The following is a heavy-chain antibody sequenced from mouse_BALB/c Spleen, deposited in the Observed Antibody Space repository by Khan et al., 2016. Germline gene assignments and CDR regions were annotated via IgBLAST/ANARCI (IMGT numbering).Heavy chain of an antibody. CDR1: GYSITSDYA. V-gene: IGHV3-2*02. J-gene: IGHJ2*01. CDR2: ISYSGST. Sequence: EVQLQESGPGLVKPSQSLSLTCTVTGYSITSDYAWNWIRQFPGNKLEWMGYISYSGSTSYTPSLKSRISITREPSKNTFFLQFNSVTTEDTASDYCARAYYVSSYFDYWGQGTTLTVSS. CDR3: ARAYYVSSYFDY. D-gene: IGHD1-1*01.